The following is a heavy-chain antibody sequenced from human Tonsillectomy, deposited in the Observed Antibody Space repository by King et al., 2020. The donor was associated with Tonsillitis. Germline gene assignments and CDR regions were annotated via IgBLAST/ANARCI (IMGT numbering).Heavy chain of an antibody. CDR3: ARGDYYYTLFDH. CDR1: GAPISSGRYT. CDR2: IYYSGTT. V-gene: IGHV4-30-4*07. D-gene: IGHD3-22*01. J-gene: IGHJ4*02. Sequence: QLQESGPGLVKPSQTLSLTCAVSGAPISSGRYTWSWIRQPPGKGLEWIGYIYYSGTTYYNPSLKSRVTISIDTSKNHFSLRLSSVTAAATAVYYCARGDYYYTLFDHWGQGILVTVSS.